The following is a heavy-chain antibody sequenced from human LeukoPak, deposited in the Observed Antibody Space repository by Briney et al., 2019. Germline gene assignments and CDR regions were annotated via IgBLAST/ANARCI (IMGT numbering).Heavy chain of an antibody. V-gene: IGHV3-30*04. CDR2: ISNDGINK. J-gene: IGHJ4*02. D-gene: IGHD6-19*01. CDR3: GRDQGGSIGWYGDY. CDR1: GFTFSSYA. Sequence: GRSLRLSCAASGFTFSSYAMDWVRQAPGKGLEWVAFISNDGINKYYADSVKGRFTISRDNSKNTLYLQMNSLRAEDTAVYYCGRDQGGSIGWYGDYWGQGTLVTVSS.